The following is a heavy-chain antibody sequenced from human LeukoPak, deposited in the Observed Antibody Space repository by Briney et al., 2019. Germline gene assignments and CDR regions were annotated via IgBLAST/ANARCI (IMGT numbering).Heavy chain of an antibody. V-gene: IGHV4-61*05. Sequence: SETLSLTCTVSGGSISSSSYYWGWIRQPPGKGLEWIGYIYYSGSTNYNPSLKSRVTISVDTSKNQFSLKLSSVTAADTAVYYCARIAVAVNWFDPWGQGTLVTVSS. J-gene: IGHJ5*02. CDR2: IYYSGST. CDR3: ARIAVAVNWFDP. CDR1: GGSISSSSYY. D-gene: IGHD6-19*01.